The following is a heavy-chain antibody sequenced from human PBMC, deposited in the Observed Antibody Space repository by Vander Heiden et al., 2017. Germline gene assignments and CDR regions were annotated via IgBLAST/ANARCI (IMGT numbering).Heavy chain of an antibody. CDR3: VGNYYDSRGYYFIDS. CDR2: IYPGGST. Sequence: QVQLQESGPGLVRPSETLSLTCAVSGGSMGTYYWTWLRQPAGKALEWLGRIYPGGSTNYNPSLKSRVTMSVATSKNQFSLKLTSVTAADTAVYYCVGNYYDSRGYYFIDSWGQGTLVTVS. D-gene: IGHD3-22*01. V-gene: IGHV4-4*07. CDR1: GGSMGTYY. J-gene: IGHJ4*02.